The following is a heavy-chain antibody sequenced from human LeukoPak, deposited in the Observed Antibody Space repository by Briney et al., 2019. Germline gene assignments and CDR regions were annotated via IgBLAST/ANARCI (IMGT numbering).Heavy chain of an antibody. CDR1: GGSISSSSYY. J-gene: IGHJ3*02. CDR2: IYYSGST. CDR3: ARWPQYYYDSSGYYYDAFDI. V-gene: IGHV4-39*07. D-gene: IGHD3-22*01. Sequence: SETLSLTCTVSGGSISSSSYYWGWIRQPPGKGLEWIGSIYYSGSTYYNPSLKSRVTISVDTSKNQLSLKLSSVTAADTAVYYCARWPQYYYDSSGYYYDAFDIWGQGTMVTVSS.